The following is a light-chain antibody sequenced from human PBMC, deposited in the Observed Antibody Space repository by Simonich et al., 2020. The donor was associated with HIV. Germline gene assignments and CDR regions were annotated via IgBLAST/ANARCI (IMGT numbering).Light chain of an antibody. Sequence: DIVMTQSPDSLAVSLGERATVNCRSSRSVLYRSNNKNYLAWYQQKPGQPPKLLIYWASTRESGVPDRFNASGSGTDFTLTISSLQAEDVAIYYCQQYYSTPPTFGQGTKVEIK. J-gene: IGKJ1*01. CDR1: RSVLYRSNNKNY. CDR2: WAS. V-gene: IGKV4-1*01. CDR3: QQYYSTPPT.